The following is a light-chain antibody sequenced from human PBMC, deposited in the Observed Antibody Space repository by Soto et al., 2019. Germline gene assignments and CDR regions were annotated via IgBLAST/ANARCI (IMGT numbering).Light chain of an antibody. V-gene: IGKV3-11*01. CDR1: QSVSSY. J-gene: IGKJ1*01. Sequence: EIVLTQSPAILSMSPGERATLSCRASQSVSSYFAWYQQKPGQAPRLLIYDASNRATGVPARFSGSGSGTDFTLTISSLEPEDFAVYYCQQRRYWPVTFGQGTGWIS. CDR3: QQRRYWPVT. CDR2: DAS.